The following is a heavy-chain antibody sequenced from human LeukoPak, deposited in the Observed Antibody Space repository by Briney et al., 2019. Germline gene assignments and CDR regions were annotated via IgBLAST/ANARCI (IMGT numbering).Heavy chain of an antibody. CDR3: ARGVYIAAAQYAY. J-gene: IGHJ4*02. D-gene: IGHD6-13*01. Sequence: PSETLSLTCTVSGGSISSYYWSWIRQPPGKGLEWIGYIYYSGTTDYNPSLKSRVTISVDTSKNQFSLKLSSVTAADTAVYYCARGVYIAAAQYAYWGQGTLVTVSS. V-gene: IGHV4-59*01. CDR1: GGSISSYY. CDR2: IYYSGTT.